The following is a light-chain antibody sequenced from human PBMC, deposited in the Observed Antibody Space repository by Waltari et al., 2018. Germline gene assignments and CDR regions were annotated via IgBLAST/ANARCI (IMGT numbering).Light chain of an antibody. Sequence: QSALTQPASVSGSPGQSNPISFTGTSSDVGNFNLVSRYQQHPGKVPKLIIYEVSKRPSGVSNHFSGSKSGNTASLTISGLRAEDEADYYCCSYAGSRTYVFGTGTKVTVL. J-gene: IGLJ1*01. CDR2: EVS. CDR3: CSYAGSRTYV. CDR1: SSDVGNFNL. V-gene: IGLV2-23*02.